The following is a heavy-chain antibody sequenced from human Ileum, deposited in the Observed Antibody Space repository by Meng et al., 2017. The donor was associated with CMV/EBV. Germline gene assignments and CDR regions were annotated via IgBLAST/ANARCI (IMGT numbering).Heavy chain of an antibody. CDR3: ATEIVGATID. V-gene: IGHV3-21*01. J-gene: IGHJ4*02. D-gene: IGHD1-26*01. CDR2: ISSSSSYI. CDR1: GFTFSSYS. Sequence: GGSLRLSCAASGFTFSSYSMNWVRQAPGKGLEWVSSISSSSSYIYYAASVKGRFTISRDNAKSSLYLQMNNLRAEDTAVYYCATEIVGATIDWGQGTLVTVSS.